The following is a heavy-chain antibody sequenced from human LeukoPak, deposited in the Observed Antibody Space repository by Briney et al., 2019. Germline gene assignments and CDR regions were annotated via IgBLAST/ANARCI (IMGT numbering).Heavy chain of an antibody. Sequence: GGSLRLSCAASGFTLSSYDIHWVRQAPGKGLEWVALISSDRGNTYFAHSVKGRFTIYTDNSKNTLYLQMNSLRPDDTAVYYCAKCCPMEVWGQGTTVTVSS. V-gene: IGHV3-30*18. CDR3: AKCCPMEV. D-gene: IGHD4/OR15-4a*01. J-gene: IGHJ6*02. CDR1: GFTLSSYD. CDR2: ISSDRGNT.